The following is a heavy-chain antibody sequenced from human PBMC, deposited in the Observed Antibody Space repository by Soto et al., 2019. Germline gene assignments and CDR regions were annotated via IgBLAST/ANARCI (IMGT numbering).Heavy chain of an antibody. CDR1: GYTFITYD. J-gene: IGHJ5*02. V-gene: IGHV1-8*01. D-gene: IGHD3-16*01. CDR3: ARETAGGWFDP. Sequence: RASVKVSCKASGYTFITYDINWVRQATGQGLEWMGWMNPSNGNAGYAQKFQGRLTMTTDTSTSTAYMELRSLRSDDTAVYHCARETAGGWFDPWGQGTLVTVSS. CDR2: MNPSNGNA.